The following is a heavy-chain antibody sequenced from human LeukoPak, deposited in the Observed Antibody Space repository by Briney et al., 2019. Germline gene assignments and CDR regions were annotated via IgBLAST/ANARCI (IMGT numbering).Heavy chain of an antibody. CDR3: ARDLRAVATGWFDP. D-gene: IGHD5-12*01. CDR2: ISAYNGNT. Sequence: WASVNVSCTASGYTFTSYGISWVRQAPGQGLEWMGWISAYNGNTNYAQKLQGRVTMTTDTSTSTAYMELRSLRSDDTAVYYCARDLRAVATGWFDPWGQGTLVTVSS. J-gene: IGHJ5*02. CDR1: GYTFTSYG. V-gene: IGHV1-18*01.